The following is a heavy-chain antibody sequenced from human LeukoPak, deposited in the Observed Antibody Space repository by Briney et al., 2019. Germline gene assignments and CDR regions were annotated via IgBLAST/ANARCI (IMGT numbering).Heavy chain of an antibody. Sequence: KSSETLSLTCVVYGGSFSGYYWGWIRQPPGKGLEWIGDIDPSGITNYNQSLKSRVTISADTPKNQFSLRLSSVTAADTAVYYCARGSRWSGEKVGYFDRWGQGNLVTVSS. J-gene: IGHJ4*02. V-gene: IGHV4-34*01. CDR3: ARGSRWSGEKVGYFDR. CDR1: GGSFSGYY. CDR2: IDPSGIT. D-gene: IGHD3-10*01.